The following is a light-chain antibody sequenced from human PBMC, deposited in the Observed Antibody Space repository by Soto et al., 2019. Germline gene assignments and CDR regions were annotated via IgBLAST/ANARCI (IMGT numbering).Light chain of an antibody. V-gene: IGKV3-15*01. J-gene: IGKJ2*01. Sequence: EIVMTQSPVTLSVSPGERATLSCRASQTVRSNLAWYQQKPGQAPRLFIYGASTRTTGIPARFIGSGSGTEFTLTISSLQSEDFAVYYCQQYNNWPPGTFGQGTKLEIK. CDR2: GAS. CDR3: QQYNNWPPGT. CDR1: QTVRSN.